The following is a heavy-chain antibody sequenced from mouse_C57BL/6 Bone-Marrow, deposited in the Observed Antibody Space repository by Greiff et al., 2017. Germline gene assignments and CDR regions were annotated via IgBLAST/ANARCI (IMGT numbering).Heavy chain of an antibody. CDR1: GFTFSSYG. J-gene: IGHJ2*01. Sequence: EVMLVESGGDLVKPGGSLKLSCAASGFTFSSYGMSWVRQTPDKRLEWVATISSGGSYTYYPDSVKGRFTISRDNAKSTLYLQMSSLKSEETAMYYCARRGGRDYWGQGTTLTVSS. V-gene: IGHV5-6*02. D-gene: IGHD3-3*01. CDR2: ISSGGSYT. CDR3: ARRGGRDY.